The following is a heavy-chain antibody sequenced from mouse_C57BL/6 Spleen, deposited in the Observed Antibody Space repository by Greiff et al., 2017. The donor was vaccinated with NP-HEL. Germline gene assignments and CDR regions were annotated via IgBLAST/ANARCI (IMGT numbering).Heavy chain of an antibody. CDR2: INPSTGGT. CDR3: ARCDDDGYYYNAMDY. V-gene: IGHV1-42*01. Sequence: EVQLQQSGPELVKPGASVKISCKASGYSFTGYYMNWVKQSPEQSLEWIGEINPSTGGTTYNQKFKAKATLTVDKSSSTAYMQLNSLTSEDSAVYYGARCDDDGYYYNAMDYWGQGTSVTVSS. D-gene: IGHD2-4*01. CDR1: GYSFTGYY. J-gene: IGHJ4*01.